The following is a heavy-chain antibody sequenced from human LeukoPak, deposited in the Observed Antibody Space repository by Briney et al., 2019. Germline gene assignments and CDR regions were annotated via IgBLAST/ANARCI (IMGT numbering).Heavy chain of an antibody. CDR2: INPNSGGT. D-gene: IGHD3-22*01. V-gene: IGHV1-2*02. Sequence: ASVKVSCKASGYTFTGYYMHWVRQAPGQGLEWMGWINPNSGGTNYAQKFQGRVTMTRDTSTSTAYMELSRLRSDDTAVYYCARSWARSGYRYMDVWGKGTTVTVSS. CDR1: GYTFTGYY. J-gene: IGHJ6*03. CDR3: ARSWARSGYRYMDV.